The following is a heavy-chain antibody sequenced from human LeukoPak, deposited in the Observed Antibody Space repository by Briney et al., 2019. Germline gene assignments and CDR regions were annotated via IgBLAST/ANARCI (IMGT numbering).Heavy chain of an antibody. CDR2: IYTSGST. CDR3: AREPYPYYYDSSGYYYGHYYYMDV. J-gene: IGHJ6*03. V-gene: IGHV4-61*02. CDR1: GGSISSGSYY. D-gene: IGHD3-22*01. Sequence: SETLSLTCTVSGGSISSGSYYWSWIRQPAGKGLERIGRIYTSGSTNYNPSLKSRVTISVDTSKNQFSLKLSSVTAADTAVYYCAREPYPYYYDSSGYYYGHYYYMDVWGKGTTVTISS.